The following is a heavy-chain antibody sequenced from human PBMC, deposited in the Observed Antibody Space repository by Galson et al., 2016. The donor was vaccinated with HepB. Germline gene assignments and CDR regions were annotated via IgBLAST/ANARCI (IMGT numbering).Heavy chain of an antibody. V-gene: IGHV1-18*01. Sequence: SVKVSCKASGYTFTNHGTNWVRQAPGQGFEWVGWISAYNGNTIYAQKFQGRITMTTDTSTSTAYMELRSLKLDDTAVYYCARAWGRGPTDYSLDVWGQGTTVIVS. CDR2: ISAYNGNT. J-gene: IGHJ6*02. D-gene: IGHD3-16*01. CDR1: GYTFTNHG. CDR3: ARAWGRGPTDYSLDV.